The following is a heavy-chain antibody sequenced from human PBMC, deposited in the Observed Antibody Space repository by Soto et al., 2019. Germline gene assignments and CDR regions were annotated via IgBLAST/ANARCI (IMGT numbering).Heavy chain of an antibody. Sequence: GGSMRLSCAAAGFTFSNAWRSWVRQTPGKGLEWVGRIKSKTDGGTTDYAAPVKGRFTISRDDSKNTLYLQMNSLKTEDTAVYYCTTRDYGDYVPGDYWGQGTLVTVSS. V-gene: IGHV3-15*01. CDR3: TTRDYGDYVPGDY. J-gene: IGHJ4*02. CDR2: IKSKTDGGTT. CDR1: GFTFSNAW. D-gene: IGHD4-17*01.